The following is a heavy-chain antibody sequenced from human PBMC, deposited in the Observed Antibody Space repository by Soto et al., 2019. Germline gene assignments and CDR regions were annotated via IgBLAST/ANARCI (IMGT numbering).Heavy chain of an antibody. D-gene: IGHD7-27*01. J-gene: IGHJ6*02. V-gene: IGHV3-23*01. CDR3: AKDPAPITGDEYMDV. CDR2: ISGSGDNT. Sequence: GGSLRLSCGASGFTFSSYAVTWVRQAPGKGLEWVSTISGSGDNTYYADSVKGRFTISRDNSKNTLYMQMNSLRAEDTAVYYCAKDPAPITGDEYMDVWGQGTTVTVSS. CDR1: GFTFSSYA.